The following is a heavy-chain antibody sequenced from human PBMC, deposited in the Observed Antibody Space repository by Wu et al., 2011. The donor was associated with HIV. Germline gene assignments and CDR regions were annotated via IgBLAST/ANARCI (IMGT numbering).Heavy chain of an antibody. CDR3: ARDFGGDGDS. V-gene: IGHV1-69*14. D-gene: IGHD2-21*01. Sequence: QVHLVQSGAEVKKPGSSVKVSCKASGDTFSSYAISWVRQAPGQGLEWMGGIVPVFGATNYAQKFQGRVTITADKSTSTAYMELSSLRSEDTAMYYCARDFGGDGDSWGQGTLVTVSS. CDR2: IVPVFGAT. J-gene: IGHJ4*02. CDR1: GDTFSSYA.